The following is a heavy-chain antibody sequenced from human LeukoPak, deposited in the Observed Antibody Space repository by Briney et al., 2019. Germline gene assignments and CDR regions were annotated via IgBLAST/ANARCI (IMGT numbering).Heavy chain of an antibody. V-gene: IGHV4-4*02. CDR3: ARDSGARELLLNY. J-gene: IGHJ4*02. CDR2: IYHSGST. Sequence: PSETLSLTCAVSGGSISSSNWWSWVRQPPGKGLEWIGEIYHSGSTNYNPSLKSRVTISVDKSKNQFPLKLSSVTAADTAVYYCARDSGARELLLNYWGQGTLVTVSS. D-gene: IGHD1-26*01. CDR1: GGSISSSNW.